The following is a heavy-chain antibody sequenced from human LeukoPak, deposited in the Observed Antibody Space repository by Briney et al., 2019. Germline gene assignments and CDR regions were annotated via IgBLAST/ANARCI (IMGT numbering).Heavy chain of an antibody. Sequence: ASVKVSCKASGYTFTGYYMHRVRQAPGQGLEWMGWINPNSGGTNYAQKFQGRVTMTRNTSISTAYMELSSLRSEDTAVYYCARSPSMVAGTWWFDPWGQGTLVTVSS. J-gene: IGHJ5*02. CDR1: GYTFTGYY. CDR3: ARSPSMVAGTWWFDP. V-gene: IGHV1-2*02. D-gene: IGHD6-13*01. CDR2: INPNSGGT.